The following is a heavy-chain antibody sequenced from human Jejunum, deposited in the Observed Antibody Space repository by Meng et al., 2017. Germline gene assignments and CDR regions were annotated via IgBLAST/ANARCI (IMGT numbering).Heavy chain of an antibody. CDR1: GFRFNNFV. D-gene: IGHD2-21*01. J-gene: IGHJ5*02. V-gene: IGHV3-23*01. CDR3: AKRGDCGGDCYPS. CDR2: INGDGDIT. Sequence: GGSLRLSCAASGFRFNNFVMNWVRQAPGKGLEWVSSINGDGDITFYAESVKGRFTISRDNSKNTLYLQMSSLRADDTAVYFCAKRGDCGGDCYPSWGQGTRVTVSS.